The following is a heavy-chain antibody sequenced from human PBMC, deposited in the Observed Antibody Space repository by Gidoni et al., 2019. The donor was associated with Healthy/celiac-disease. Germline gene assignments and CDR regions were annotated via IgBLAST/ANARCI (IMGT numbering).Heavy chain of an antibody. CDR1: VGPISSSSYY. V-gene: IGHV4-39*01. D-gene: IGHD1-1*01. J-gene: IGHJ4*02. CDR2: IYYSGST. Sequence: QLQLQESGPGPVKPSETLSLTCTVSVGPISSSSYYWGWIRQPPGKGLEWTGSIYYSGSTYSNPSLKSRVTISVDTSKNQFSLKLSSVTAADTAVYYCARHLGRTVTHFDYWGQGTLVTVSS. CDR3: ARHLGRTVTHFDY.